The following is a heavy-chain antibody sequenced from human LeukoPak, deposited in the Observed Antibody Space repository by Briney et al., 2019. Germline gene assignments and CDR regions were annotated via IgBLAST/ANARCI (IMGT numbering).Heavy chain of an antibody. CDR2: SSNGGST. CDR1: GFTFSSYT. V-gene: IGHV3-64*01. Sequence: PGGSLRLSCAASGFTFSSYTMPWVRQAPGKGLEYVSASSNGGSTYYANSVKGRFTISRDNSKNTLYLQMGSLRAEDMAVYYCARWRHSSGYYYDDWGQGTLVTVSS. D-gene: IGHD3-22*01. CDR3: ARWRHSSGYYYDD. J-gene: IGHJ4*02.